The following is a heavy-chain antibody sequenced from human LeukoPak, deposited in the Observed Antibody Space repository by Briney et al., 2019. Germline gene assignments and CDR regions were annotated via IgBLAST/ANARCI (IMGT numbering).Heavy chain of an antibody. CDR3: ARFSGFSYGYPYF. CDR1: GGSFSGYY. V-gene: IGHV4-34*01. D-gene: IGHD5-18*01. Sequence: SETLSLTCAVYGGSFSGYYWSWIRQPPGKGLEWIGEINHSGSTNYNPSLRSRVTISVDTSKNQFSLKLSSVTAADTAVYYCARFSGFSYGYPYFWGQGTLVTVSS. CDR2: INHSGST. J-gene: IGHJ4*02.